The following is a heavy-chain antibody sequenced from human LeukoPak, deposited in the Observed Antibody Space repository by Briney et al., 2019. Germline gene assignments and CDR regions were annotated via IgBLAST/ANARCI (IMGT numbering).Heavy chain of an antibody. V-gene: IGHV4-59*01. Sequence: SETLSLTCTVSGGSISSYYWSWIRQPPGKGLEWIGYIYYSGSTNYNPSLKSRVTIPVDTSKNQFSLKLSSVTAADTAVYYCARVGYYDSSGYRSPVFDYWGQGTLVTVSP. CDR1: GGSISSYY. CDR2: IYYSGST. CDR3: ARVGYYDSSGYRSPVFDY. D-gene: IGHD3-22*01. J-gene: IGHJ4*02.